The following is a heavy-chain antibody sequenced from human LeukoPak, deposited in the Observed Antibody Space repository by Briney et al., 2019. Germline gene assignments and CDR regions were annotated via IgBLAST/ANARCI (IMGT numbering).Heavy chain of an antibody. J-gene: IGHJ4*02. CDR2: IRSKANSYAT. CDR1: GFTFSGSA. CDR3: TTTWVVTDFDY. D-gene: IGHD2-21*02. V-gene: IGHV3-73*01. Sequence: GGSLRLSCAASGFTFSGSAMHWVRQASGKGLEWVGRIRSKANSYATAYAASVKGRFTISRDDSKNTAYLQMNSLKTEDTAVYYCTTTWVVTDFDYWGQGTLVTVSS.